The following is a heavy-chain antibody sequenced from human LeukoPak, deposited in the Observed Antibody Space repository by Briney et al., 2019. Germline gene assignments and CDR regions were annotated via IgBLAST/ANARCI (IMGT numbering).Heavy chain of an antibody. V-gene: IGHV4-34*01. CDR2: INHSGST. D-gene: IGHD2-2*01. CDR3: ARGHTAGGVPVDY. CDR1: GGSFSGYY. J-gene: IGHJ4*02. Sequence: SETLALNCAVHGGSFSGYYWSWIRQPPGKGLEWIGEINHSGSTNYNPSLKSRVTISVDTSKNQFSLKLSSVTAADTAVYYCARGHTAGGVPVDYWGQGTLVTVSS.